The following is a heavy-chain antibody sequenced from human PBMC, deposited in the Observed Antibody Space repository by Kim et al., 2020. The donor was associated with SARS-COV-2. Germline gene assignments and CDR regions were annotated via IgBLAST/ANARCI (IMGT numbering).Heavy chain of an antibody. J-gene: IGHJ3*02. CDR1: GFTFDDYA. Sequence: GGSLRLSCAASGFTFDDYAMHWVRQAPGKGLEWVSGISWNSGSIGYAESVKGRFTISRDNAKNSLYLQMNSLRAEDTALYYCAKDIGWGNVIRAEAFDIWGQGTMVTVSS. D-gene: IGHD3-10*01. V-gene: IGHV3-9*01. CDR3: AKDIGWGNVIRAEAFDI. CDR2: ISWNSGSI.